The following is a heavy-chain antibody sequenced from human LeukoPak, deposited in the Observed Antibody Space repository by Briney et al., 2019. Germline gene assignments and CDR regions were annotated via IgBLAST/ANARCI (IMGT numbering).Heavy chain of an antibody. CDR3: AKDRVYDFASDGGFYMDV. D-gene: IGHD3-3*01. CDR2: ISWNSGSI. Sequence: GGSLRLSCAASGFTFDDYAMHWVRQAPGKGLEWVSGISWNSGSIGYADSVKGRFTISRDNAKNSLYLQMNSLRAEGTALYYCAKDRVYDFASDGGFYMDVWGKGTTVTVSS. J-gene: IGHJ6*03. CDR1: GFTFDDYA. V-gene: IGHV3-9*01.